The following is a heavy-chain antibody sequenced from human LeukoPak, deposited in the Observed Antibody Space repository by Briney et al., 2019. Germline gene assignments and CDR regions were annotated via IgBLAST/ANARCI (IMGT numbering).Heavy chain of an antibody. CDR3: SRDSGWPVTMVRGVITPFDY. CDR2: ISAYNGNT. V-gene: IGHV1-18*01. D-gene: IGHD3-10*01. Sequence: GASVTLSCTASGYTFTSYGISWGRQAPGQGHEWMGWISAYNGNTNYAQKLQGRVTMTKDTSTSTAYMELRSLRSDDTAVDYCSRDSGWPVTMVRGVITPFDYLGQGTLVTVCS. CDR1: GYTFTSYG. J-gene: IGHJ4*02.